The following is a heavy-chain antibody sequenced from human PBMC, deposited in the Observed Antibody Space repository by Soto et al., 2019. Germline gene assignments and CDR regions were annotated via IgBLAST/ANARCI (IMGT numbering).Heavy chain of an antibody. Sequence: ASVKFSCKASGYNFISYTVDWVRQAPGQRLEWMGWINAGHGTTKYSQKFQGRVTISRDTSATTVYMELTSLTSEDTAVYYCARVLRYFDWLSSYGMDVWGQGTTVTVSS. CDR1: GYNFISYT. V-gene: IGHV1-3*01. CDR2: INAGHGTT. D-gene: IGHD3-9*01. CDR3: ARVLRYFDWLSSYGMDV. J-gene: IGHJ6*02.